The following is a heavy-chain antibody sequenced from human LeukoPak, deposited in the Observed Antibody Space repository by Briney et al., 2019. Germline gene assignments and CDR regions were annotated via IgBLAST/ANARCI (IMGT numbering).Heavy chain of an antibody. CDR3: ARDRGYSSGYYIDY. D-gene: IGHD6-19*01. V-gene: IGHV4-39*02. J-gene: IGHJ4*02. Sequence: SETLSLTCTVSGGSISSSSTYYWGWIRQPPGKGLEWIGSIYYSGNTYYNPSLKSRVTISGDTSKNQFSLRLSSVTAADTAVYYCARDRGYSSGYYIDYWGQGTLVTVSS. CDR2: IYYSGNT. CDR1: GGSISSSSTYY.